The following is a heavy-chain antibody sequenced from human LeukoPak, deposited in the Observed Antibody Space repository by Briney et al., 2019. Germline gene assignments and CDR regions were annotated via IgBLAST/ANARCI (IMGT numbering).Heavy chain of an antibody. CDR1: GGSISSYY. Sequence: PSETLSLTCTVSGGSISSYYWSWIRQPPGKGPEWIGYIYYSGSTNYNPSLKSRVTISVDTSKNQFSLKLSSVTAADTAVYYCARSVRGVILFDYWGQGTLVTVSS. J-gene: IGHJ4*02. CDR3: ARSVRGVILFDY. CDR2: IYYSGST. V-gene: IGHV4-59*08. D-gene: IGHD3-10*01.